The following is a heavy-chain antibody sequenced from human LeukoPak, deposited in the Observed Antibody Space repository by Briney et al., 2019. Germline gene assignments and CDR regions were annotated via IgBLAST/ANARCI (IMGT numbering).Heavy chain of an antibody. CDR2: ITPNNGHA. CDR3: ARNKSTTLGDY. J-gene: IGHJ4*02. D-gene: IGHD2-2*01. V-gene: IGHV1-18*01. Sequence: WASVKVSCKASGYAFSNSGISWVRQAPGQGLEWMGWITPNNGHAHYAQKLQGRVTMTTDTFTSTAYMELRSLRSDDTAVYYCARNKSTTLGDYWGQGTLVTVSS. CDR1: GYAFSNSG.